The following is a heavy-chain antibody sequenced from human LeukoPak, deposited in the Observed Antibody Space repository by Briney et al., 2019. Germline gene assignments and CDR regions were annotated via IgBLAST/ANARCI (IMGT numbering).Heavy chain of an antibody. Sequence: SETLSLTCTVSGGSISSSSYYWGWIRQPPGKGLEWIGSIYYSGSTYYNPSLKSRVTISVDTSKNQFSLKLSSVTAADTAVYYCARDRPDGDYYHRFDPWGQGTLVTVSS. CDR2: IYYSGST. D-gene: IGHD4-17*01. CDR3: ARDRPDGDYYHRFDP. V-gene: IGHV4-39*07. J-gene: IGHJ5*02. CDR1: GGSISSSSYY.